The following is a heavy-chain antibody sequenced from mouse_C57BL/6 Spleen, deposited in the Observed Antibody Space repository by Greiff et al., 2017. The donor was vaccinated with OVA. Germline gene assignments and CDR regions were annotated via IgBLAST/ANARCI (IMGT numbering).Heavy chain of an antibody. D-gene: IGHD1-1*01. J-gene: IGHJ1*03. CDR1: GYTFTDYY. CDR3: ARLTTVVAVRYFDV. V-gene: IGHV1-26*01. CDR2: INPNNGGT. Sequence: VQLQQSGPELVKPGASVKISCKASGYTFTDYYMNWVKQSHGKSLEWIGDINPNNGGTSYNQKFKGKATLTVDKSSSTAYMELRSLTSEDSAVYYGARLTTVVAVRYFDVWGTGTTVTVSS.